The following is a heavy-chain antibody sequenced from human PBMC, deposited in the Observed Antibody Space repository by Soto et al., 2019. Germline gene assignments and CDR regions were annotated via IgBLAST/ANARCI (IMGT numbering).Heavy chain of an antibody. D-gene: IGHD5-12*01. CDR2: IFYRGTT. CDR3: ARHGREMATIGDY. V-gene: IGHV4-39*01. Sequence: SETPPLPGTVSGVTHGRTRCQGGLIRQPPGKGLGWIASIFYRGTTYYNPSLKSRVTISVDTSKNQFSLKVSSVTAADTAVYYCARHGREMATIGDYWGQGTLVTVS. CDR1: GVTHGRTRCQ. J-gene: IGHJ4*02.